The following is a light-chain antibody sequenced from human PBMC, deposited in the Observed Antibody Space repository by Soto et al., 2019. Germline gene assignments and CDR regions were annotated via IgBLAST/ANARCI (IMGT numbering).Light chain of an antibody. V-gene: IGKV1-27*01. J-gene: IGKJ4*01. CDR2: AAS. CDR1: HGISNY. CDR3: QKCGVAPFT. Sequence: DIQITQAPSSLSSSVGDRFTITVLASHGISNYLAWYQQKPGTVPKLLIYAASTLQSGVPSRFSGSGSGTDFTLTISSLQPEDVATYYCQKCGVAPFTFGGGTKVDTK.